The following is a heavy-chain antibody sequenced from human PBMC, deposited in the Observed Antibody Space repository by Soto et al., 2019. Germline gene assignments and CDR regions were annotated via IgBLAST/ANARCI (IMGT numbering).Heavy chain of an antibody. CDR1: GFSLSNARMG. D-gene: IGHD6-19*01. CDR3: ARIRYSSGWPNKEFDY. V-gene: IGHV2-26*01. J-gene: IGHJ4*02. CDR2: IFSNDEK. Sequence: SGPTLVNPTETLTLTCTVSGFSLSNARMGVSWIRQPPGKALEWLAHIFSNDEKSYSTSLKSRLTISKDTSKSQVVLTMTNMDPVDTATYYCARIRYSSGWPNKEFDYRGQGTLVTVSS.